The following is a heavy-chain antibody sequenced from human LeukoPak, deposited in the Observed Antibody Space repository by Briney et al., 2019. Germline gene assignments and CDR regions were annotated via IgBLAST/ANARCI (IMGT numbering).Heavy chain of an antibody. CDR1: GGSISSYY. CDR3: ARHIVVVTSESRDAFDI. Sequence: PSETLSLTCTVSGGSISSYYWSWIRQPPGKGLEWIGYIYYSGSTNYNPSLKSRVTISVDTSKNQFSLKLSSVTAADTAVYYCARHIVVVTSESRDAFDIWGQGTMVTVSS. D-gene: IGHD2-21*02. V-gene: IGHV4-59*01. J-gene: IGHJ3*02. CDR2: IYYSGST.